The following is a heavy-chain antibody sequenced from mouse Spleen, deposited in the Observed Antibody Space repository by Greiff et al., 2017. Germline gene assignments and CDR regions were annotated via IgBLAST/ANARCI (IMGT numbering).Heavy chain of an antibody. D-gene: IGHD3-1*01. CDR1: GYTFTSYW. CDR3: ARGGSSGYVGFAY. CDR2: IDPSDSYT. J-gene: IGHJ3*01. Sequence: QVQLQQPGAELVKPGASVKLSCKASGYTFTSYWMQWVKQRPGQGLEWIGEIDPSDSYTNYNQKFKGKATLTVDTSSSTAYMQLSSLTSEDSAVYYCARGGSSGYVGFAYWGQGTLVTVSA. V-gene: IGHV1-50*01.